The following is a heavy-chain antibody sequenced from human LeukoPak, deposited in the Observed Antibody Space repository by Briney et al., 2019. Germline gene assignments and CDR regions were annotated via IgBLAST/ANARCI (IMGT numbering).Heavy chain of an antibody. CDR1: GFTVTSTH. V-gene: IGHV3-53*05. Sequence: GGSLRLTCTVSGFTVTSTHMDWVRQAPGKGPEWVALIYDDGGTVYADSVKGRFTISRDNSKNMVYLQMNSLRPEDSAVYYCARDRAGRRSSWVEFDLWGQGTLVTVSS. CDR2: IYDDGGT. D-gene: IGHD3-10*01. CDR3: ARDRAGRRSSWVEFDL. J-gene: IGHJ5*02.